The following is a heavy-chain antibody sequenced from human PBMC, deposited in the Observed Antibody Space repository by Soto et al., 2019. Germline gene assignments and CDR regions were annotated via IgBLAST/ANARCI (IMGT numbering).Heavy chain of an antibody. CDR2: IYYSGST. J-gene: IGHJ4*02. Sequence: SETLSLTCTVSGGSISSGDYYWSWIRQPPGKGLEWIGYIYYSGSTYYNPSLKSRVTISVDTSKNQFSLKLSSVTAADTAVYYCASSLLYDYDSSGLFDYWGQGTLVTVSS. V-gene: IGHV4-30-4*01. D-gene: IGHD3-22*01. CDR3: ASSLLYDYDSSGLFDY. CDR1: GGSISSGDYY.